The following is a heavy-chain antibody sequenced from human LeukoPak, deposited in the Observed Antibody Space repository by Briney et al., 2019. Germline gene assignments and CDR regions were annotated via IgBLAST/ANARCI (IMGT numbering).Heavy chain of an antibody. V-gene: IGHV3-74*01. J-gene: IGHJ5*02. D-gene: IGHD3-10*01. CDR3: AKDSGNRLYSYADL. CDR2: INIDGSST. Sequence: GGSLRLSCAASGFIFSSYWMHWVRQAPGKGLVWVSRINIDGSSTNYADSVKGRFTISRDNSRNTLYLQMNSLRVEDTAVYYCAKDSGNRLYSYADLWGQGILVTVSS. CDR1: GFIFSSYW.